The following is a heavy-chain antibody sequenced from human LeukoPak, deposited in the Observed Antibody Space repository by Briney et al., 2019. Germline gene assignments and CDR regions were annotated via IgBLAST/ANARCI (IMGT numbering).Heavy chain of an antibody. CDR2: IFSSGST. J-gene: IGHJ4*02. Sequence: PSETLSLTCTVSGGSISSYYWTWIRQSPGKGPEWIGYIFSSGSTSYNPSLKSRVTISVDTSKNQFSLKMNSTTATDTAVYYCARGRGWYFYWGQGTLVTVSS. CDR3: ARGRGWYFY. D-gene: IGHD6-19*01. V-gene: IGHV4-59*08. CDR1: GGSISSYY.